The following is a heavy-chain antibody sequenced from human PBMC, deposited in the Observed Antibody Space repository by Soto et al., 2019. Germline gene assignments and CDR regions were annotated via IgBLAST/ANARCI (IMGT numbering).Heavy chain of an antibody. J-gene: IGHJ5*02. CDR2: ISSSSRTI. D-gene: IGHD5-12*01. Sequence: EVQLVESGGGLVQPGGSRRLSCEASGFTFSSYSMNWVRKAPGKGREWVSYISSSSRTISCADSVKGRFTISRDNAKNSLYLQMNSLRAEDTAVYYCAREWDGDGYNSGWFDPWGQGTLVTVSS. V-gene: IGHV3-48*01. CDR1: GFTFSSYS. CDR3: AREWDGDGYNSGWFDP.